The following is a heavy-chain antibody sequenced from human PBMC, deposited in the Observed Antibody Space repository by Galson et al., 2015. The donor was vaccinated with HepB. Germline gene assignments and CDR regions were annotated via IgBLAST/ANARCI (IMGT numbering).Heavy chain of an antibody. CDR3: ARLWFGELSPPYYFDY. D-gene: IGHD3-10*01. Sequence: SLRLSCAASGFTFSSYSMNWVRQAPGKGLEWVSSISSSSSYIYYADSVKGRFTISRDNAKNSLYLQMNSLRAEDTAVYYCARLWFGELSPPYYFDYWGQGTLVTVSS. J-gene: IGHJ4*02. CDR1: GFTFSSYS. CDR2: ISSSSSYI. V-gene: IGHV3-21*01.